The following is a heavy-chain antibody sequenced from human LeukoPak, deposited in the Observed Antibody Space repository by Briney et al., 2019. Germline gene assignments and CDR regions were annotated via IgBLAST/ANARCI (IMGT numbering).Heavy chain of an antibody. V-gene: IGHV1-46*01. J-gene: IGHJ6*03. D-gene: IGHD3-22*01. CDR1: GYSLTTNY. Sequence: ASVKVSCKASGYSLTTNYMEWVRQAPGQGLEWMGIINPSGGSTSYAQKFQGRVTMTRDMSTSTVYMELSSLRSEDTAVYYCARDNPYYYDSSGYLYYYYYMDVWGKGTTVTVSS. CDR2: INPSGGST. CDR3: ARDNPYYYDSSGYLYYYYYMDV.